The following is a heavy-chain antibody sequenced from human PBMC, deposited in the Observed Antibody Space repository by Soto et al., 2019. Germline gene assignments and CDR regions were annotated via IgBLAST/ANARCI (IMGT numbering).Heavy chain of an antibody. J-gene: IGHJ4*02. D-gene: IGHD1-26*01. Sequence: SETLSLTCTISGGSVRSYQRSWIRQPPGKGLEWIGLTSYSGNTVYNPSLKSRVAFSVDTSKNHFSLTLTSVTAADTAVYYCARDGVGPFDYWGQGTLVTVSS. CDR1: GGSVRSYQ. CDR2: TSYSGNT. V-gene: IGHV4-59*02. CDR3: ARDGVGPFDY.